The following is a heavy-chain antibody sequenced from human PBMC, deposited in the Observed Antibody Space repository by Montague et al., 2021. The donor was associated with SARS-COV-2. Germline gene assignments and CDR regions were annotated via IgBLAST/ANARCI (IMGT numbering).Heavy chain of an antibody. CDR3: ARGVITPDY. D-gene: IGHD2-21*01. Sequence: SLRLSCAVSGFTFTSYAMSWVRQAPGKGLEWVSGIVDSDSSTHYADSVKGRFTISRDNSKNMVYLQMNSLRAEDTAVYYCARGVITPDYWGQGTLDTVSS. V-gene: IGHV3-23*01. CDR1: GFTFTSYA. CDR2: IVDSDSST. J-gene: IGHJ4*02.